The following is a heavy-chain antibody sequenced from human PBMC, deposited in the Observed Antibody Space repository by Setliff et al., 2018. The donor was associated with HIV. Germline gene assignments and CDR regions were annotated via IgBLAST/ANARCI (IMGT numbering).Heavy chain of an antibody. CDR2: IYHSGST. CDR3: ARKPDSRNWFDP. Sequence: SETLSLTCAVSGYSISSGYYWGWIRQPPGKGLEWVGSIYHSGSTYYNPSLKSRVTLSVDTSKNQFSLQLTSVTAVDTAVYYCARKPDSRNWFDPWGQGTLVTVSS. J-gene: IGHJ5*02. V-gene: IGHV4-38-2*01. CDR1: GYSISSGYY.